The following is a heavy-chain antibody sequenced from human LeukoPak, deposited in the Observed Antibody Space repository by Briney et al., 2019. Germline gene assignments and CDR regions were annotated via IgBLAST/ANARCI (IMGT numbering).Heavy chain of an antibody. V-gene: IGHV3-23*01. J-gene: IGHJ4*02. CDR3: AKSLEYSSSFPLGY. Sequence: PGGSLRLSCAASGFTFSSYAMSWVRQAPGKGLEWVSAISGSGGSTYYADSVKGRFTISRDSSKNTLYLQMNSLRAADTAVYYCAKSLEYSSSFPLGYWGQGTLVTVSS. CDR2: ISGSGGST. D-gene: IGHD6-6*01. CDR1: GFTFSSYA.